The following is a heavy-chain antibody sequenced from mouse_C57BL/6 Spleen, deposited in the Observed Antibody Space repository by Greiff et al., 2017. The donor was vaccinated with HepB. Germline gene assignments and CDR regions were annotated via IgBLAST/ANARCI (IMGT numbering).Heavy chain of an antibody. CDR3: VKAVSNGNGYTWFAY. D-gene: IGHD1-1*01. CDR1: GFTFTDDH. CDR2: IRNKANGYTT. Sequence: EVKLVESGGGLVQPGASLRLSCAASGFTFTDDHMSWVRQPPGKALEWLALIRNKANGYTTEHTASVKGRFTISRDNSQNILYLQMNTLRAEDSATYYGVKAVSNGNGYTWFAYWGQGTLVTVSA. J-gene: IGHJ3*01. V-gene: IGHV7-4*01.